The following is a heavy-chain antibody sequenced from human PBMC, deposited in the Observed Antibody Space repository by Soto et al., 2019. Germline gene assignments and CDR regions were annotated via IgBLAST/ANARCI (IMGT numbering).Heavy chain of an antibody. Sequence: SETLSLTCTVSGGSISSYYWSWIRQPPGKGLEWIGYIYYSGSTNYNPSLKSRVTISVDTSKNQFSLKLSSVTAADTAVYYCARGQQPYEAFPPRFSMDYYYYYYMDVWGKGTTVTVSS. CDR2: IYYSGST. D-gene: IGHD6-13*01. J-gene: IGHJ6*03. CDR1: GGSISSYY. CDR3: ARGQQPYEAFPPRFSMDYYYYYYMDV. V-gene: IGHV4-59*01.